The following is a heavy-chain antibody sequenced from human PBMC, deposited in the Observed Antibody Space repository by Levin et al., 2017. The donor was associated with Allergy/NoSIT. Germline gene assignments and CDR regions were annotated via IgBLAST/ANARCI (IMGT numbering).Heavy chain of an antibody. CDR1: GFTFSSYS. CDR3: AREALSGSFFPSP. CDR2: ISSSSSSI. D-gene: IGHD3-10*01. Sequence: GESLKISCAASGFTFSSYSMNWVRQAPGKGLEWVSYISSSSSSIYYVDSVRGRFTISRDNAKNSLYLQMNSLRAEDTAVYYCAREALSGSFFPSPWGQGTLVTVSS. V-gene: IGHV3-48*01. J-gene: IGHJ5*02.